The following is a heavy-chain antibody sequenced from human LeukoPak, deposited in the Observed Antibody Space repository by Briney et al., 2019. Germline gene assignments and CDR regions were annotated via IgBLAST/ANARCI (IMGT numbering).Heavy chain of an antibody. CDR2: ISGSGGST. CDR3: AKGVRGVIYYYYGMDV. V-gene: IGHV3-23*01. D-gene: IGHD3-10*01. Sequence: GGSLRLSCAASGVTFSSYAMSWVRQAPGKGLEWVSDISGSGGSTYYADSVKGRFTISRDNSKNTLYLQMNSLRAEDTAVYYCAKGVRGVIYYYYGMDVWGKGTTVTVSS. CDR1: GVTFSSYA. J-gene: IGHJ6*04.